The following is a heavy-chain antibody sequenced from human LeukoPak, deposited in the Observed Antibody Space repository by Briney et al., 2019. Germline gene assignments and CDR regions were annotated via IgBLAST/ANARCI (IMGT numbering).Heavy chain of an antibody. D-gene: IGHD1-26*01. CDR2: VSGSGAST. Sequence: GGSLRLSCLTSGFTLSTNAMSWVRQAPGKGLEWISGVSGSGASTYYADSVKGRFTISRDDSRNTLYLQMNSLRGDDTAVYYCAKDVGKWESLHFFDYWGQGTLVTVSS. CDR1: GFTLSTNA. V-gene: IGHV3-23*01. J-gene: IGHJ4*02. CDR3: AKDVGKWESLHFFDY.